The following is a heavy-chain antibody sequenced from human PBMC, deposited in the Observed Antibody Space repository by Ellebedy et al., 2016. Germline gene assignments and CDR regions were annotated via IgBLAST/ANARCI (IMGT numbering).Heavy chain of an antibody. CDR1: GFTFSSYW. J-gene: IGHJ4*02. CDR2: IKEDGSDQ. D-gene: IGHD3-10*01. V-gene: IGHV3-7*03. CDR3: ARDSGRVYY. Sequence: GESLKISCAASGFTFSSYWMAWVRQAPGKGLEWVASIKEDGSDQYYVDSVKGRFTISRDNAKNSLYLQMNSLRAEDTAVYYCARDSGRVYYWGQGTLVTVSS.